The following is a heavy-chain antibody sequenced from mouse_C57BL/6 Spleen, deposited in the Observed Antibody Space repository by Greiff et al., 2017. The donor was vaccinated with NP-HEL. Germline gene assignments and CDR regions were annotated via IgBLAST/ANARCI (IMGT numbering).Heavy chain of an antibody. J-gene: IGHJ2*01. Sequence: EVQLQQSGPELVKPGASVKMSCKASGYTFTDYNMHWVKQSHGKSLEWIGYINPNNGGTSYNQKFKGKATLTVHKSSSTAYMELRSLTSEDSAVYYCARDGGRRGGYFDYWGQGTTLTVSS. CDR2: INPNNGGT. CDR1: GYTFTDYN. CDR3: ARDGGRRGGYFDY. D-gene: IGHD2-3*01. V-gene: IGHV1-22*01.